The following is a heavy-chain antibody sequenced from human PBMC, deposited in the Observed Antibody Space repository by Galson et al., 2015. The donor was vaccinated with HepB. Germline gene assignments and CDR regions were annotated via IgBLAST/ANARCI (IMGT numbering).Heavy chain of an antibody. Sequence: CAISGDSVSSNSATWNRIRQSPSRGLEWLGRTYYRSKWYLDYAVSVKSRITINPDTSKNQFSLQLNSVTPEDTAVYYCARGGSGNSAYAFDIWGQGTMVTVSS. CDR1: GDSVSSNSAT. CDR3: ARGGSGNSAYAFDI. D-gene: IGHD4-23*01. V-gene: IGHV6-1*01. J-gene: IGHJ3*02. CDR2: TYYRSKWYL.